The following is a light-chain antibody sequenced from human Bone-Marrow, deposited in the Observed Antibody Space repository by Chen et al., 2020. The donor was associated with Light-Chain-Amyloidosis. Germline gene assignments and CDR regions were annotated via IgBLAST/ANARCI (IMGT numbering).Light chain of an antibody. J-gene: IGLJ1*01. CDR3: SSYTITNTLV. Sequence: QSALTQPASVSGSPGQSIPISCTGTSSDVGGDNHVSWYQPHPDKAPKLMIYEVTNRPSWVPDRFSGSKSDNTASLTISGLQTEDEADYFCSSYTITNTLVFGSGTRVTVL. V-gene: IGLV2-14*01. CDR2: EVT. CDR1: SSDVGGDNH.